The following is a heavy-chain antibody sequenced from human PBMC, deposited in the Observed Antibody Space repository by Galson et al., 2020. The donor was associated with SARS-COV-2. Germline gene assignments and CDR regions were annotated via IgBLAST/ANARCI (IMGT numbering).Heavy chain of an antibody. CDR3: ARTRYYHDSNGYSGYFDL. V-gene: IGHV3-7*01. CDR1: GITFPTYW. D-gene: IGHD3-22*01. Sequence: GESLKISCAASGITFPTYWMSWVRQAPGKGLEWVANIKQDGNEKYYVDSVKGRFTISRDNAKNSLFLQMNSLRAEDTAVYYCARTRYYHDSNGYSGYFDLWGRGTLVTVSS. CDR2: IKQDGNEK. J-gene: IGHJ2*01.